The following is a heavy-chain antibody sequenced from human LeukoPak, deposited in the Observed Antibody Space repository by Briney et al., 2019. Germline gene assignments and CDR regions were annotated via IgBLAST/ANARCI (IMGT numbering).Heavy chain of an antibody. CDR1: GYTFTGYY. Sequence: ASVKVSCKASGYTFTGYYMHWVRQAPGQGLEWMGIINPSGGSTSYAQKFQGRVTMTRDTSTSTVYMELSSLRSEDTAVYYCARGIYDSSGYWQNAFDIWGQGTMVTVSS. D-gene: IGHD3-22*01. V-gene: IGHV1-46*01. CDR3: ARGIYDSSGYWQNAFDI. J-gene: IGHJ3*02. CDR2: INPSGGST.